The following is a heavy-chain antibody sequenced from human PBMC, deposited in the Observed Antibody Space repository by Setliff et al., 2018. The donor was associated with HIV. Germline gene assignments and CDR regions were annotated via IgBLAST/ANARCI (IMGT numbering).Heavy chain of an antibody. Sequence: SETLSLTCSVSGYSISSDYYWGWLRQSPGKGLNWIGTIYHSGSTYYNPALKSRVTISVDPSTEQFSLRLTSVTAADTALYYCARVDTILQFFDYWGQGIAVTVS. D-gene: IGHD5-18*01. J-gene: IGHJ4*02. CDR1: GYSISSDYY. V-gene: IGHV4-38-2*01. CDR3: ARVDTILQFFDY. CDR2: IYHSGST.